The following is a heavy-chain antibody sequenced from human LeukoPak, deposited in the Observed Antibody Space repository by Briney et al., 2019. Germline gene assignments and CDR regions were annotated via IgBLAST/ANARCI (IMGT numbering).Heavy chain of an antibody. J-gene: IGHJ3*02. CDR2: ISDNGVST. CDR1: GFTFSTYS. D-gene: IGHD3-10*01. Sequence: GGSLRLSCATSGFTFSTYSMSWARQPPGKGLEWISAISDNGVSTFYADSVKGRFTISRDASISTMYLQMSGLRAEDTAVYYCDKVWFNNAFDIWGRGTMVTVSS. V-gene: IGHV3-23*01. CDR3: DKVWFNNAFDI.